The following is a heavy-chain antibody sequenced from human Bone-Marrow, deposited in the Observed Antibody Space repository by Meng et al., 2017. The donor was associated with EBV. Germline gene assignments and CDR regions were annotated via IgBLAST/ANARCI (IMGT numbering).Heavy chain of an antibody. V-gene: IGHV4-39*07. CDR3: ARPFPSWQSPRLDPFGA. CDR2: IYYSGST. CDR1: GGSISSSSYY. D-gene: IGHD6-19*01. Sequence: QLQLQESGPGLVKPSEXLSLTCTVPGGSISSSSYYWGWIRQPPGKGLEWIGSIYYSGSTYYNPSLKSRVTISVDTSKNQFSLKLSSVTAADTAVYYCARPFPSWQSPRLDPFGAWGQGTLVTVSS. J-gene: IGHJ5*02.